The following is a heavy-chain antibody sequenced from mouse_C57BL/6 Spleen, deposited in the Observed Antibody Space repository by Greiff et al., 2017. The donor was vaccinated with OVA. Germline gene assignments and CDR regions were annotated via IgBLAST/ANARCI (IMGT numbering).Heavy chain of an antibody. CDR1: GFTFSDYG. Sequence: DVMLVESGGGLVKPGGSLKLSCAASGFTFSDYGMHWVRQAPEKGLEWVAYISSGSSTIYYADTVKGRFTISRDNAKNTLFLQMTSLRSEDTAMYYCARLGFYYAMDYWGQGTSVTVSS. J-gene: IGHJ4*01. V-gene: IGHV5-17*01. CDR3: ARLGFYYAMDY. CDR2: ISSGSSTI.